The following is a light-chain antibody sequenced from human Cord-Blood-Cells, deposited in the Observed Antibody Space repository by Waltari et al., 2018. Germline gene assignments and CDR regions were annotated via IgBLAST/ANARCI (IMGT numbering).Light chain of an antibody. CDR1: QSVSSY. J-gene: IGKJ2*01. V-gene: IGKV3-11*01. CDR2: DAS. Sequence: EIVFTQSPATLSLSPGERATLSCRASQSVSSYLAWCQQKPGQAPRLLIYDASNRATGIPARFSGSGSGTDFTLTISSLEPEDFAVYYCQQRSNWPPYTFGQGTKLEIK. CDR3: QQRSNWPPYT.